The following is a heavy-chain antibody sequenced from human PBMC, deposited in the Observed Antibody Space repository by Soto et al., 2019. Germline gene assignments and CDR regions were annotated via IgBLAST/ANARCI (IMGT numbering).Heavy chain of an antibody. CDR3: AKDYVRRIPLCLHEY. V-gene: IGHV3-30*18. CDR2: ISYDGSNT. Sequence: QVQLVESGGGVVQPGRSLRLSCAASGFTFSSYGMHWVRQAPGKGLEWVAVISYDGSNTYYADSVKGRFSISRDNSKNTLYLQMNSLRAEDTAVYYCAKDYVRRIPLCLHEYWGQGTLVTVSS. D-gene: IGHD5-18*01. CDR1: GFTFSSYG. J-gene: IGHJ4*02.